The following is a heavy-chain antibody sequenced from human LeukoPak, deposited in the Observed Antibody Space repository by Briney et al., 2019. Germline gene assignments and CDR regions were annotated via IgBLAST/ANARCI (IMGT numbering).Heavy chain of an antibody. CDR2: MNPNSGNT. V-gene: IGHV1-8*01. Sequence: GASVKVSCKASGYTFTSYDINWVRQATGQGLEWMGWMNPNSGNTGYAQKFQGRVTMTRNTSISTAYMELSSLRSEDTAVYYCGSGTRRITGTTDAFDIWVQGTMVTVSS. CDR1: GYTFTSYD. CDR3: GSGTRRITGTTDAFDI. J-gene: IGHJ3*02. D-gene: IGHD1-7*01.